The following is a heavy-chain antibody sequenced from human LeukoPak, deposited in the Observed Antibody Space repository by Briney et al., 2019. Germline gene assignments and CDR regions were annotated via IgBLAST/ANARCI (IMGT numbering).Heavy chain of an antibody. CDR1: GGSFSGYY. CDR3: ARGGRYCSGGSCYSIGYYYYYGMDV. Sequence: SETLSLTCAVSGGSFSGYYWSWIRQPPGKGLEWVGEINHSGSNNYNPSLKSRVTISVDTSKNQFSLKLSSVTAADTAVYYCARGGRYCSGGSCYSIGYYYYYGMDVWGQGTTVTVSS. D-gene: IGHD2-15*01. V-gene: IGHV4-34*01. J-gene: IGHJ6*02. CDR2: INHSGSN.